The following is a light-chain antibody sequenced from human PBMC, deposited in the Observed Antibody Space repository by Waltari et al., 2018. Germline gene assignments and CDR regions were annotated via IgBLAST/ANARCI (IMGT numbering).Light chain of an antibody. Sequence: ETVMTQSPATLSVSPGERATLSCRASQTVSNYLAWYQQQPGQAPRLLIYGASTTATGVPARFSGSESGTEFTLTISSLQSDDFEVYYCQQYHNWPLTFGGGTKVEIK. CDR2: GAS. CDR3: QQYHNWPLT. V-gene: IGKV3-15*01. J-gene: IGKJ4*01. CDR1: QTVSNY.